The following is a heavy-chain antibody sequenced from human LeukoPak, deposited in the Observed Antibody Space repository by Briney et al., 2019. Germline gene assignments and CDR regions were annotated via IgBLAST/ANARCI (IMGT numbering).Heavy chain of an antibody. J-gene: IGHJ4*02. D-gene: IGHD3-16*02. Sequence: SETLSLTCAVYGGSFSGYYWSWIRQPPGKGLEWIGEINHSGSTNYNPSLKSRVTISVDTSKNQFSLKLSSVTAADTAVYYCARPSYDYVWGSYRYRGIYYFDYWGQGTLVTVSS. CDR3: ARPSYDYVWGSYRYRGIYYFDY. CDR2: INHSGST. V-gene: IGHV4-34*01. CDR1: GGSFSGYY.